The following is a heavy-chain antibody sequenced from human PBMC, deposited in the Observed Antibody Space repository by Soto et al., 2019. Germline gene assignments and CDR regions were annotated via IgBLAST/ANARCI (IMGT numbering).Heavy chain of an antibody. CDR1: GFTFSSYS. D-gene: IGHD5-18*01. J-gene: IGHJ4*02. V-gene: IGHV3-21*01. Sequence: EVQLVESGGGLVKPGGSLRLSCAASGFTFSSYSMNWVRQAPGKGLEWVSSISSSSSYIYYADSVKGRFTISRDNAKNSLYLQMNSLRAEDTAVYYCARDQPGYSYGYGLGYWGQGTLVTAS. CDR3: ARDQPGYSYGYGLGY. CDR2: ISSSSSYI.